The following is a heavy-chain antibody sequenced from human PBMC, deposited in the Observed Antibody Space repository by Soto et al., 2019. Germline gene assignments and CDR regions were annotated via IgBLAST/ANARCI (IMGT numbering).Heavy chain of an antibody. CDR1: GDSVSSNSAA. CDR3: ARERVDTERYYYYDMDV. J-gene: IGHJ6*02. Sequence: SQTLSLTCVISGDSVSSNSAAWNWIRQSPSRGLEWLGRTYYRSKWYNDYAVSVKSRITINPDTSKNQFSLQLNSVTPEDTAVYYCARERVDTERYYYYDMDVWGQGTTVTVSS. D-gene: IGHD5-18*01. CDR2: TYYRSKWYN. V-gene: IGHV6-1*01.